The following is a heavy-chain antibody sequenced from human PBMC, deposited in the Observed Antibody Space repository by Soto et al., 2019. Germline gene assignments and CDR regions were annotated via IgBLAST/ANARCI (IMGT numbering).Heavy chain of an antibody. V-gene: IGHV3-73*01. CDR3: TSTGPSTGSPF. Sequence: PGGSLRLSCAASGFTFSGSAMHWVRQASGKGLEWVGRIRSKANSYATAYAASVKGRFTISRDDSKNTAYLQMNSLKTEDTAVYYCTSTGPSTGSPFWGQGTMVTVSS. CDR1: GFTFSGSA. J-gene: IGHJ3*01. CDR2: IRSKANSYAT.